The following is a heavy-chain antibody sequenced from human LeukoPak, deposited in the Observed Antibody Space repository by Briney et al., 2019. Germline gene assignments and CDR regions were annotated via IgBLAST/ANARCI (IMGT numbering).Heavy chain of an antibody. Sequence: SETLSLTCTVSGGSISSYCWSWIRQPPGKGLEWIGYIFYSGSTNYNPSLKSRVTISVDTSKNQFSLKLSSVTAADTAVYYCAREVMGPWGQGTLVTVSS. CDR1: GGSISSYC. V-gene: IGHV4-59*01. J-gene: IGHJ5*02. CDR2: IFYSGST. CDR3: AREVMGP.